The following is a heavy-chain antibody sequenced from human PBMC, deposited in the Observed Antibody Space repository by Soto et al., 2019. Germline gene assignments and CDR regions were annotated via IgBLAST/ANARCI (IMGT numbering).Heavy chain of an antibody. CDR1: GFTFSSYG. J-gene: IGHJ3*02. D-gene: IGHD3-16*02. Sequence: GGVLRLSCAASGFTFSSYGMHWVRQAPGKGLEWVAVISYDGSNKYYADSVKGRFTISRDNSKNTLYLQMNSLRAEDTAVYYCAKDHQSVSNYDYIWGSYRSPHPFDAFDIWGQGTMVTVSS. CDR2: ISYDGSNK. V-gene: IGHV3-30*18. CDR3: AKDHQSVSNYDYIWGSYRSPHPFDAFDI.